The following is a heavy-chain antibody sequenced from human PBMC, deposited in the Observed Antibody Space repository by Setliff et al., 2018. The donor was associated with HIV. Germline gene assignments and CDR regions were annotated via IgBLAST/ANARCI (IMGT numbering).Heavy chain of an antibody. Sequence: GESLKISCKGSGYSFTSYWIGWVRQMPGKGLEWMGIIYPGDSDTRYSPSFQGQVTISADKSISTAYLQWSSLKASDTAMYYCARLGAYCSSTSCYSYYYYYYYMDVWGKGASVTVSS. J-gene: IGHJ6*03. CDR2: IYPGDSDT. V-gene: IGHV5-51*01. CDR3: ARLGAYCSSTSCYSYYYYYYYMDV. CDR1: GYSFTSYW. D-gene: IGHD2-2*02.